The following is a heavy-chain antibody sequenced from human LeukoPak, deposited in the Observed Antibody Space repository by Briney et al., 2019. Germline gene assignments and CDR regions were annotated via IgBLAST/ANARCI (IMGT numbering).Heavy chain of an antibody. Sequence: WMGWMNPNSCNTGYAQKFQCRVTMTSNTSISTAYMELSSLRSEDTAVYYCARGGWLQPKDCWGQGTLVTVSS. CDR3: ARGGWLQPKDC. CDR2: MNPNSCNT. V-gene: IGHV1-8*01. D-gene: IGHD5-24*01. J-gene: IGHJ4*02.